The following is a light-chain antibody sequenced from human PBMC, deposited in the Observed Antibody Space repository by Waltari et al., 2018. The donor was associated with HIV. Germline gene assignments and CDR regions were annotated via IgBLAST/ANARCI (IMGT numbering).Light chain of an antibody. CDR3: QVWDSDSDSRV. CDR2: DDA. Sequence: SYVVTQPPSLSLAPGKAATLTCGGHNIGDKRVNWYQQRPGRAPVLIIYDDAYRPPGSPERFSGSNSGNTATLTISRVEAGDEADYYCQVWDSDSDSRVFGGGTKVTVL. V-gene: IGLV3-21*04. J-gene: IGLJ3*02. CDR1: NIGDKR.